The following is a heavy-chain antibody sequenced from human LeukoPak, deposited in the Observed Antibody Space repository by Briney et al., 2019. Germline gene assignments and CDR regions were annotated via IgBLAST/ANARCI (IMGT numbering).Heavy chain of an antibody. J-gene: IGHJ4*02. CDR2: IIPIFGTA. Sequence: SVKVSCKASGGTFSSYAISWVRQAPGQGLEWMGGIIPIFGTANYAQKFQGRLTITADESTSTTYMELSSLRSEDTAVYYCARDLGYCTNGVCHTRFDYWGQGTLVAVSS. D-gene: IGHD2-8*01. CDR1: GGTFSSYA. V-gene: IGHV1-69*01. CDR3: ARDLGYCTNGVCHTRFDY.